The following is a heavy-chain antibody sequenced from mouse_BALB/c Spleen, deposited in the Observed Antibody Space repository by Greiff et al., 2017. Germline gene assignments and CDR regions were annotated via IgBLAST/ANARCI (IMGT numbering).Heavy chain of an antibody. CDR3: ARGDYLDY. Sequence: VNVVESGPGLVAPSQSLSITCTVSGFSLTSYGVHWVRQPPGKGLEWLGVIWAGGSTNYNSALMSRLSISKDNSKSQVFLKMNSLQTDDTAMYYCARGDYLDYWGQGTTLTVSS. V-gene: IGHV2-9*02. CDR1: GFSLTSYG. CDR2: IWAGGST. J-gene: IGHJ2*01.